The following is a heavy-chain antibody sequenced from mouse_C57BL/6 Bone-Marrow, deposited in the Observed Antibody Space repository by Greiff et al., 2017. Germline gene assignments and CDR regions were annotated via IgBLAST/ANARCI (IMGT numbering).Heavy chain of an antibody. J-gene: IGHJ3*01. CDR3: AETAYYSPWFAY. Sequence: QVQLQQSGPGLVQPSQSLSITCTVSGFSLTSYGVHWVRQSPGKGLEWLGVIWSGGSTDYNAAFISRLSISKDNSKIQVFFKMNSLQADDTAIYYCAETAYYSPWFAYWGQGTLVTVSA. V-gene: IGHV2-2*01. CDR1: GFSLTSYG. CDR2: IWSGGST. D-gene: IGHD2-12*01.